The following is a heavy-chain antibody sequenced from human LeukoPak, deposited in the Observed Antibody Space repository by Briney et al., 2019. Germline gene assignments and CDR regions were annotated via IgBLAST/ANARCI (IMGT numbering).Heavy chain of an antibody. CDR3: AKYVIQQLRSSGYDYFDY. D-gene: IGHD5-12*01. J-gene: IGHJ4*02. CDR1: GFTFSSYA. CDR2: ISGSGAGT. V-gene: IGHV3-23*01. Sequence: GGSLRLSCAASGFTFSSYAMGWVRQAPGKGLEWVSSISGSGAGTYYADSVKGRSTISRDNSKNTLYLQMNSLRAEDTAVYYCAKYVIQQLRSSGYDYFDYWGQGTLVTVSS.